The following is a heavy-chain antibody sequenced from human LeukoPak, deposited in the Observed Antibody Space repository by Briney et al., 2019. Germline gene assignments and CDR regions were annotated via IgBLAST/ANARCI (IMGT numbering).Heavy chain of an antibody. CDR2: IYPGDSDT. J-gene: IGHJ3*02. CDR3: ARLLPNIWVATKGAFDI. D-gene: IGHD5-12*01. Sequence: GASLKISCKGSGYSFTSYWIGWVRQMPGKGLEWMGIIYPGDSDTRYSPSFQGQVTISADKSISTAYLQWSSLKASDTATYYCARLLPNIWVATKGAFDIWGQGTMVTVSS. V-gene: IGHV5-51*01. CDR1: GYSFTSYW.